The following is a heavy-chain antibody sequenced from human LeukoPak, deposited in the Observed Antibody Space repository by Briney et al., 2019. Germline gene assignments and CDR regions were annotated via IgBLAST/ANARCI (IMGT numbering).Heavy chain of an antibody. CDR3: ARVIEWAFDI. Sequence: SETLSLTCTVSGGSISSSSYYWGWIRQPPGKGLEWIGSIYYSGSTYYNPSLKSRVTISVDTSKNQFSLKLSSVTAADTAVYYCARVIEWAFDIWGQGTMVTVSS. CDR2: IYYSGST. CDR1: GGSISSSSYY. D-gene: IGHD2-8*01. J-gene: IGHJ3*02. V-gene: IGHV4-39*07.